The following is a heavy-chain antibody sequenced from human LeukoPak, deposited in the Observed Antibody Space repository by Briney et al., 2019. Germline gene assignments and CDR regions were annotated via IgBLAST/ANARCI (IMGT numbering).Heavy chain of an antibody. V-gene: IGHV4-34*01. D-gene: IGHD3-10*01. CDR2: INHSGST. Sequence: SETLSLTCAVYGGSFSGYYWSWIRQPPGKGLEWIGEINHSGSTNYDPSLKSRVTISVDTSKNQFSLKLSSVTAADTAVYYCARADVLLWFGESLTDYGMDVWGQGTTVTVSS. J-gene: IGHJ6*02. CDR1: GGSFSGYY. CDR3: ARADVLLWFGESLTDYGMDV.